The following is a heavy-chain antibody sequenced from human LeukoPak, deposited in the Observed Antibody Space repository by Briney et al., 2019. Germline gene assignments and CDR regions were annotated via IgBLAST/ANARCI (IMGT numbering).Heavy chain of an antibody. CDR1: GFTFVVHA. D-gene: IGHD3-22*01. J-gene: IGHJ4*02. CDR3: AKDKYYDSSGYSDY. CDR2: ISWNSGSI. V-gene: IGHV3-9*01. Sequence: PGGSLRLSCAAPGFTFVVHAMHWLRQPPGKSLEGLSGISWNSGSIGYADSVKGLFTISRDNAKNSLYLQMNSLRAEDTALYYCAKDKYYDSSGYSDYWGQGTLVTVSS.